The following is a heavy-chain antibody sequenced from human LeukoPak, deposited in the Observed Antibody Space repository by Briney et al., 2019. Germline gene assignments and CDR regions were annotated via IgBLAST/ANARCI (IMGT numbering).Heavy chain of an antibody. CDR1: GFAFSSYS. V-gene: IGHV3-21*01. CDR2: ISSSSSYI. Sequence: GGSLRPSCAASGFAFSSYSMNWLRQAPGKGLEWVSSISSSSSYIYYADSVKGRFTISRDNAKNSLYLQMNSLRAEDTAVYYCAREVVNFDYWGQGTLVTVSS. CDR3: AREVVNFDY. J-gene: IGHJ4*02. D-gene: IGHD3-22*01.